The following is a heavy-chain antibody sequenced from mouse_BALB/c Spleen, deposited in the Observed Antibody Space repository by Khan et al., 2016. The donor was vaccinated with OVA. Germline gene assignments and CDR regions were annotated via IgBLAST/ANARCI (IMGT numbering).Heavy chain of an antibody. CDR1: GFSLTGYG. J-gene: IGHJ4*01. V-gene: IGHV2-6-7*01. CDR2: IWGDGST. D-gene: IGHD2-10*01. Sequence: VQLQESGPSLVAPSQSLSITCTVSGFSLTGYGVNWVRQPPGKGLEWLGMIWGDGSTDYNSALKSRLSISKDNSKSQVFLKMNILQTDDTARYYCARAYYGNYREAMDYWGQGTSVTVSS. CDR3: ARAYYGNYREAMDY.